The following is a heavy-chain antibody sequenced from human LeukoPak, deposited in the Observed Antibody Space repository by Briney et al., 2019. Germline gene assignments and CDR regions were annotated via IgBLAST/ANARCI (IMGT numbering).Heavy chain of an antibody. D-gene: IGHD2-21*02. J-gene: IGHJ4*02. V-gene: IGHV4-39*07. Sequence: SETLSLTCTVSGGSISSSSYYWGWIRQPPGKGLEWIGSIYYSGSTYYNPSLKSRVTISVDTSKNQFSLKLSSVTAADTAVYYCARSRGIVVVTATPADFDYWGQGTLVTVSS. CDR3: ARSRGIVVVTATPADFDY. CDR2: IYYSGST. CDR1: GGSISSSSYY.